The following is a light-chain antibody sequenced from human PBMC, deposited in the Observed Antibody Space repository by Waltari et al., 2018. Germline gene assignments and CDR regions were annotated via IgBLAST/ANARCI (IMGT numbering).Light chain of an antibody. CDR1: SSDVGSYNF. J-gene: IGLJ2*01. Sequence: QSALTQPASVSGSPGQSITISCTGPSSDVGSYNFVSWYQQHPGKAPKLIISEVTKRPSGVSNRFSGSKSGNTASLTISGLQADDEADYYCCSFASRIGVFGGGTKVTVL. CDR2: EVT. CDR3: CSFASRIGV. V-gene: IGLV2-23*02.